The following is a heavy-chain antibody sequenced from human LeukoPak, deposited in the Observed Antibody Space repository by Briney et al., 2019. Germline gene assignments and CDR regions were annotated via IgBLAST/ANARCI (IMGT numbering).Heavy chain of an antibody. CDR1: GFYFGGHA. J-gene: IGHJ6*02. D-gene: IGHD6-19*01. Sequence: PGGSLRLSCVASGFYFGGHAMHWLRQAPGKGLEWVALISYDGSDEYYADSVKGRFTMSRDNSKNTLFLQMNSLRAEDTALYYCARTPGIAVAGPNDYYYYGMDVWGQGTTVTVSS. V-gene: IGHV3-30-3*01. CDR3: ARTPGIAVAGPNDYYYYGMDV. CDR2: ISYDGSDE.